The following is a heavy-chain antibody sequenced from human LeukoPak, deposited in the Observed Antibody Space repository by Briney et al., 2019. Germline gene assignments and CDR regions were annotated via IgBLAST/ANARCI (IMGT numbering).Heavy chain of an antibody. CDR1: GFIFHNYG. CDR3: AQEYNIMLGGVPSVDY. J-gene: IGHJ4*02. D-gene: IGHD3-16*01. V-gene: IGHV3-30*18. CDR2: ISYDGSNK. Sequence: GGSLRLSSAASGFIFHNYGMHWVRQAPGKGLGWVAVISYDGSNKYYADSVRGRFTISRDNSKNTLYLQRNSVRAEDTSVCYCAQEYNIMLGGVPSVDYWGQGTQVAVSS.